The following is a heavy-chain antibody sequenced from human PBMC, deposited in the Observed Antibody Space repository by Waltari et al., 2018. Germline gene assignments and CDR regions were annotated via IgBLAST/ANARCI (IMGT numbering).Heavy chain of an antibody. V-gene: IGHV4-39*01. D-gene: IGHD2-8*01. CDR2: IYYSGST. J-gene: IGHJ2*01. Sequence: QLQLQESGPGLVKPSETLSLTCTVSGGSIRSSSYYWGWFRQPPGKGLEWIGSIYYSGSTYYNPSRKSRVTISVDTSKNQFSLKLSSVTAADTAVYYCARHPAMTIMLWYFDLWGRGTLVTVSS. CDR1: GGSIRSSSYY. CDR3: ARHPAMTIMLWYFDL.